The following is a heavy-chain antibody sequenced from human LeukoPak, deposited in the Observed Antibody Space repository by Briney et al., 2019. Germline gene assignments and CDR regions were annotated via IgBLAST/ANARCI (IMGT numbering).Heavy chain of an antibody. CDR1: GGSISSYY. CDR3: AREYSSSWYLCY. CDR2: IYYTGST. V-gene: IGHV4-59*01. D-gene: IGHD6-13*01. Sequence: SETLSLTCTVSGGSISSYYWSWIRQPPGKGLEWIGYIYYTGSTYYNPSLKSRVTISVDTSKNQFSLKLNSVTAADTAVYYCAREYSSSWYLCYWGQGTPGHRLL. J-gene: IGHJ4*02.